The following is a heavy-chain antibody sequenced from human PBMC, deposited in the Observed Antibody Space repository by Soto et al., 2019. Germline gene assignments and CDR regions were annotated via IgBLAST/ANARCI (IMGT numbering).Heavy chain of an antibody. D-gene: IGHD6-13*01. J-gene: IGHJ4*02. CDR1: GGSFSGYY. CDR3: ARKIAAAGTMRRYYFDY. Sequence: QVQLQQWGARLLKPSETLSLTCAVYGGSFSGYYWSWIRQPPGKGLEWIGEINHSGSTNYNPSLKSRVTISVDTSKNQFSLKLSSVTAADTPVYYCARKIAAAGTMRRYYFDYWGQGTLVTVSS. V-gene: IGHV4-34*01. CDR2: INHSGST.